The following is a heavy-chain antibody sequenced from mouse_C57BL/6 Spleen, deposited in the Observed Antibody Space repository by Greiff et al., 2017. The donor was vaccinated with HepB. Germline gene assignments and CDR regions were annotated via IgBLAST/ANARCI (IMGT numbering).Heavy chain of an antibody. CDR3: TTTVVDPYWYFDV. J-gene: IGHJ1*03. D-gene: IGHD1-1*01. Sequence: EVNVVESGEGLVKPGGSLKLSCAASGFTFSSYAMSWVRQTPEKRLEWVAYISSGGDYIYYADTVKGRFTISRDNARNTLYLQMSSLKSEYTAMYYCTTTVVDPYWYFDVWGTGTTVTVSS. V-gene: IGHV5-9-1*02. CDR2: ISSGGDYI. CDR1: GFTFSSYA.